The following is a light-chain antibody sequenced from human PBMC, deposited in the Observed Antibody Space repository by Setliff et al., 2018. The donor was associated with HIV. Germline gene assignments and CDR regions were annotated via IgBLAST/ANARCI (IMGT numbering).Light chain of an antibody. CDR2: EVT. J-gene: IGLJ1*01. Sequence: SALTQPASVSGSPGQSITISCTGTSSDVGGYNSVSWYQQHPGKAPKVIIYEVTDRPSGVSDRFSGSKSGNTASLTISGLQAEDEADYYCSSYTSRNSYGFGTGTKV. CDR1: SSDVGGYNS. V-gene: IGLV2-14*01. CDR3: SSYTSRNSYG.